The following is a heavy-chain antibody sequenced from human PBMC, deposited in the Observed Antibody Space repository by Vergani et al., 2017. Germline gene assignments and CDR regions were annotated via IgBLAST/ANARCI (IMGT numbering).Heavy chain of an antibody. Sequence: QVQLVESGGGVVQPGRSLRLSCAASGFTFSSYAMHWVRQAPGKGLEWVAVISYDGSNKYYADSVKGRFTISRDNSKNTLYLQMNSLRAEDTAVYYCAKDMTLGGTSCWGQGTLVTVSS. CDR3: AKDMTLGGTSC. CDR2: ISYDGSNK. D-gene: IGHD2-15*01. V-gene: IGHV3-30-3*01. J-gene: IGHJ4*02. CDR1: GFTFSSYA.